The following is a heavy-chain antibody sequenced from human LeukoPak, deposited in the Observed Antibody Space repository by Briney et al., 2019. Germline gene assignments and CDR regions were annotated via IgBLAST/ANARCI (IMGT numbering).Heavy chain of an antibody. CDR2: ISYDGSNK. Sequence: PGRSLRLSCAASGFTFSSYAMHWVRQAPGKGLEWVAVISYDGSNKYYADSVKGRFTISRDNPKNTLYLQMNSLRAEDTAVYYCARNGSPWAIYAFDIWGQGTMVTVSS. V-gene: IGHV3-30*04. CDR3: ARNGSPWAIYAFDI. D-gene: IGHD1-26*01. J-gene: IGHJ3*02. CDR1: GFTFSSYA.